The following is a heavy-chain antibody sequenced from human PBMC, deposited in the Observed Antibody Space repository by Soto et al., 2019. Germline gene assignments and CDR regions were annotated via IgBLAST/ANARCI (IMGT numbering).Heavy chain of an antibody. J-gene: IGHJ4*02. CDR1: GFTFSDYA. Sequence: GGSLRLSCAASGFTFSDYATHWVRQATGKGLEWVAVMSYDGSNKYYADSVKGRFIISRDNAKNTLYLQMNSLRAEDTAVYYCAKAPSIVLLGPLDYWGQGTLVTVSS. D-gene: IGHD3-22*01. CDR2: MSYDGSNK. CDR3: AKAPSIVLLGPLDY. V-gene: IGHV3-30*18.